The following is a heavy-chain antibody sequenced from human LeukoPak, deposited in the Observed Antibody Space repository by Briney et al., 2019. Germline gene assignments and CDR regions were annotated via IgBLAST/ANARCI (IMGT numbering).Heavy chain of an antibody. CDR1: GFTFSRYW. V-gene: IGHV3-7*01. J-gene: IGHJ4*02. CDR3: ARDKIVGATYFDD. CDR2: IKQDGSDK. Sequence: GGSLRLSCAASGFTFSRYWMAWVRQAPGKGLEWVANIKQDGSDKNYVGSVKGRFTISRDNAKNLMYLQMNCLRAEDTAVYYCARDKIVGATYFDDWGQGTLVTVSS. D-gene: IGHD1-26*01.